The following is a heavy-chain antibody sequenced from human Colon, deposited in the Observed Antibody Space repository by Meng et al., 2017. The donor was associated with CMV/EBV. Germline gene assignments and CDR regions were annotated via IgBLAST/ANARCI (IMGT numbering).Heavy chain of an antibody. Sequence: GGSLRLSCAASGFTFSSYAMHWVRQAPGKGLEWVAVISYDGSNKYYADSVKGRFTISRDNSKNTLYLQMNSLRAEDTAVYYCARGVVVPAATYGMDVWGQGTTVTVSS. CDR2: ISYDGSNK. V-gene: IGHV3-30-3*01. D-gene: IGHD2-2*01. CDR3: ARGVVVPAATYGMDV. CDR1: GFTFSSYA. J-gene: IGHJ6*02.